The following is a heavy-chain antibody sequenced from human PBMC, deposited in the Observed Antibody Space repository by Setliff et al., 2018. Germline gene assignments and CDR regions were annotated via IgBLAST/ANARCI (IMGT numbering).Heavy chain of an antibody. Sequence: SETLSLTCTVSGGSISSYYWSWIRQPPGKGLEWIGYIYTSGSTNYNPSLKSRVTISVDTSKNQFSLKLSSVTAADTAVYYCARGLGYCTNGVCSYYFDYWGQGTLVTVSS. CDR1: GGSISSYY. V-gene: IGHV4-4*08. CDR3: ARGLGYCTNGVCSYYFDY. D-gene: IGHD2-8*01. J-gene: IGHJ4*02. CDR2: IYTSGST.